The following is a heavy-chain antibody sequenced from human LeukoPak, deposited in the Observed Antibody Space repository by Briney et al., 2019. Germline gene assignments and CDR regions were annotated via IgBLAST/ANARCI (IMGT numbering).Heavy chain of an antibody. Sequence: GGSLRLSCAASGFTFSSYAMTWVRQAPGKGLEWVSGISGSGSGTYYADSVKGRFTISRDNSKTTLYLQMNSLRAEVTALYYCVKYTGNSILVRFDYWGQGTLVTVSS. CDR1: GFTFSSYA. CDR3: VKYTGNSILVRFDY. CDR2: ISGSGSGT. J-gene: IGHJ4*02. V-gene: IGHV3-23*01. D-gene: IGHD4-23*01.